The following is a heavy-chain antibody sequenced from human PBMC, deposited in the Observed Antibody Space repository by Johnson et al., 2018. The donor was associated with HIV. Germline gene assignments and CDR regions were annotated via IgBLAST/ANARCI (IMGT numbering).Heavy chain of an antibody. V-gene: IGHV3-30-3*01. CDR2: ISYDGSNK. Sequence: QVQLVESGGGVVQPGRSLRLSCAASGFTFSSYAMHWVRQAPGKGLEWVAVISYDGSNKYYADSVTGRFTISRDNSKNTLYLQMNSLRPEDTAVYYCARSSGYYGTDAFDIWGQGTMVTVSS. CDR1: GFTFSSYA. J-gene: IGHJ3*02. CDR3: ARSSGYYGTDAFDI. D-gene: IGHD3-22*01.